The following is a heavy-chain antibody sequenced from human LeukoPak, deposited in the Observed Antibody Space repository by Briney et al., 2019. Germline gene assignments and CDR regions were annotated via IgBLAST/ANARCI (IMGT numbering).Heavy chain of an antibody. D-gene: IGHD6-13*01. J-gene: IGHJ4*02. CDR1: GFTFSSDA. V-gene: IGHV3-23*01. CDR2: ISGSGGST. Sequence: GGSLRLSCAASGFTFSSDATSWVRQAPGKGLEWVSAISGSGGSTYYADSVKGRFTISRDNSQNTLYLQMNSLRAEDTAVYYCAKGGKAAHLHFFDYWGQGTLVTVSS. CDR3: AKGGKAAHLHFFDY.